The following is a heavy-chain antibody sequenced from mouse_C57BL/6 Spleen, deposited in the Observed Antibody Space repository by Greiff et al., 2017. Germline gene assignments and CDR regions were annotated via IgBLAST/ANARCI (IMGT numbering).Heavy chain of an antibody. Sequence: VHLVESDAELVKPGASVKISCKVSGYTFTDHTIHWMKQRPEQGLEWIGYIYHRDGSTKYNEKFKGKATLTADKSSSTAYMQLNSLTSEDSAVYFCARSYDYDEGVDYWGQGTTLTVSS. J-gene: IGHJ2*01. CDR1: GYTFTDHT. CDR2: IYHRDGST. D-gene: IGHD2-4*01. V-gene: IGHV1-78*01. CDR3: ARSYDYDEGVDY.